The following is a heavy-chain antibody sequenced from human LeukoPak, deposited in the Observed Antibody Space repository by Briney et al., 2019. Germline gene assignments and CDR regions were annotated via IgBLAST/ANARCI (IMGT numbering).Heavy chain of an antibody. V-gene: IGHV3-23*01. CDR2: ISGSGGST. CDR3: AKALAQYCSGGSYYFDY. Sequence: GGSLRLSCARSAFTFSSYAMGSARQAPGKGLEWVSAISGSGGSTSYAHSVKGRVTISRDNSKNTLYLQINNLRAEDTAVYYCAKALAQYCSGGSYYFDYWGQGTLVTVSS. CDR1: AFTFSSYA. D-gene: IGHD2-15*01. J-gene: IGHJ4*02.